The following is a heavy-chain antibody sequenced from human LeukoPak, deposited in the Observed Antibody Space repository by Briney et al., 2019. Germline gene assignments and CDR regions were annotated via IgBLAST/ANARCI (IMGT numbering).Heavy chain of an antibody. CDR3: ARGGSGYNYFDN. V-gene: IGHV4-4*07. CDR2: IYTSGST. Sequence: PSETLSHTCTVSGGSISGYYWSWIRQPAGKGLEWIGRIYTSGSTNYNPSLKSRVTILVDKSKNQFSLKLSSVTAADTAVYYCARGGSGYNYFDNWGQGTLVTVSS. D-gene: IGHD5-12*01. CDR1: GGSISGYY. J-gene: IGHJ4*02.